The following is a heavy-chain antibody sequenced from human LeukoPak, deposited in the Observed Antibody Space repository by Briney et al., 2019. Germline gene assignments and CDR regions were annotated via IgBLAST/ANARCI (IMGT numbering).Heavy chain of an antibody. Sequence: GASVKVSCEASGYTFTSYGISWVRQAPGQGLEWMGWISAYNGNTNYAQKLQGRVTMTTDTSTSTAYMELRSLRSDDTAVYYCARYFDFWSGYYHFDYWGQGTLVTVSS. CDR3: ARYFDFWSGYYHFDY. CDR1: GYTFTSYG. D-gene: IGHD3-3*01. CDR2: ISAYNGNT. V-gene: IGHV1-18*01. J-gene: IGHJ4*02.